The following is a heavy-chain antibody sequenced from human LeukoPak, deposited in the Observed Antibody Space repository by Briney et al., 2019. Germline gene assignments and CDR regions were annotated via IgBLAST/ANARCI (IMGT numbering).Heavy chain of an antibody. Sequence: GGSLRLSCAASGFTFSSYAMSWVRQAPGKGLEWVSAISGSGGSTYYTDSVKGRFTISRDNSKNTLYLQMNSLRAEDTAVYYCARESSSGYYLSYWGQGTLVTVSS. J-gene: IGHJ4*02. CDR2: ISGSGGST. V-gene: IGHV3-23*01. D-gene: IGHD3-22*01. CDR3: ARESSSGYYLSY. CDR1: GFTFSSYA.